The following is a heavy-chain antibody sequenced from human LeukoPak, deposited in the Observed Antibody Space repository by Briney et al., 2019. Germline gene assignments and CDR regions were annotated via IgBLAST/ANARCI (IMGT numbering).Heavy chain of an antibody. Sequence: GGSLRPSCAASGFTFSSCAMSWVRQAPGKGLEWVSTITGGGGTTYYADSVKGRFTISRDTSKNTLFLQMNSLRAEDTAVYYCARMREYSGNSYPNFDYWGQGTLVTVSS. V-gene: IGHV3-23*01. CDR2: ITGGGGTT. CDR3: ARMREYSGNSYPNFDY. J-gene: IGHJ4*02. CDR1: GFTFSSCA. D-gene: IGHD1-26*01.